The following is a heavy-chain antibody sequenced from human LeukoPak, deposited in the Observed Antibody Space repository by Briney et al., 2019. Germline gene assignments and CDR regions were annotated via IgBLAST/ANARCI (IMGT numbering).Heavy chain of an antibody. CDR1: GFTFSSYS. CDR2: ISSSSSYI. V-gene: IGHV3-21*01. J-gene: IGHJ6*02. Sequence: GGSLRLSCAASGFTFSSYSMNWVRQAPGKGLEWVSSISSSSSYIHYADSVKGRFTISRDNAKNSLYLQMNSLRAEDTAVYYCARDGATSYYYYGMDVWGQGTTVTVSS. D-gene: IGHD1-26*01. CDR3: ARDGATSYYYYGMDV.